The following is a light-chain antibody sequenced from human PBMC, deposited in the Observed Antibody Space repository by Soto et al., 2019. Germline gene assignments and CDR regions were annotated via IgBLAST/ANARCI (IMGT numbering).Light chain of an antibody. CDR3: QQRCNWPPVT. Sequence: EIVLTQSPATLSLSPGERATLSCRASQSVSCCLAWYQQKPGQAPRLLIYDASDRATGIPARFSGSGSGTDFTLTITSLEPEEFAVYYCQQRCNWPPVTFGGGTKVEIK. J-gene: IGKJ4*01. CDR1: QSVSCC. CDR2: DAS. V-gene: IGKV3-11*01.